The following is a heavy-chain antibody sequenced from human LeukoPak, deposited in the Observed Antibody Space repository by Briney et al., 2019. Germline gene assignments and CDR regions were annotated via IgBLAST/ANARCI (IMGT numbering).Heavy chain of an antibody. Sequence: ASVKVSCKASGYTFSGYYLHWVRQAPGRGLEWMGWIHPKSGDTKYAPNFLGRVTLTRDTSATIVYMDLTWLTSDDTAVYYCSRGSGISYGGIDYWGQGTLVTVSS. V-gene: IGHV1-2*02. CDR3: SRGSGISYGGIDY. J-gene: IGHJ4*02. CDR1: GYTFSGYY. D-gene: IGHD5-18*01. CDR2: IHPKSGDT.